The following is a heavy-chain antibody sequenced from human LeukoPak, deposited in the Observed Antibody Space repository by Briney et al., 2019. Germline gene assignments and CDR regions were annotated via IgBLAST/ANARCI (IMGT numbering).Heavy chain of an antibody. CDR2: MSPNSGNT. D-gene: IGHD6-13*01. Sequence: GASVKISCKASGYTFTSYDINWMRQATGQGLEWMGWMSPNSGNTGYAQKFQGRVTMTRDTSISTAYMELSSLRSEDTAVYYCARVTYSSSWYRGYYYGMDVWGQGTTVTVSS. J-gene: IGHJ6*02. V-gene: IGHV1-8*01. CDR3: ARVTYSSSWYRGYYYGMDV. CDR1: GYTFTSYD.